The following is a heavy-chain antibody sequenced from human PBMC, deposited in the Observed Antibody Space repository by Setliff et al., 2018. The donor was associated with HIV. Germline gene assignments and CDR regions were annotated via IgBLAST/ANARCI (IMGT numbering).Heavy chain of an antibody. CDR1: GDSISNYY. CDR3: ARSPRIGVAGEFEY. CDR2: IYNSAST. D-gene: IGHD6-19*01. J-gene: IGHJ4*02. Sequence: PSETLSLTCTVSGDSISNYYWSWVRQPPGKGLEWIGYIYNSASTSYNPSLNSRVTISVDTSKNQFSLKVNSVTAADTAVYYCARSPRIGVAGEFEYWGQGTLVTVSS. V-gene: IGHV4-4*09.